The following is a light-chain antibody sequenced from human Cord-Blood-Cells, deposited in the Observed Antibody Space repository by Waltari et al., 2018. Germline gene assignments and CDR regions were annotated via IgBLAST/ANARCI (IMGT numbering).Light chain of an antibody. V-gene: IGLV2-18*02. CDR1: SSDVGSYNR. Sequence: QSALTQPPSVSGSPGQSVTISCTGTSSDVGSYNRVSWYQQPPGTAPKLMIYEVSNRPAGVPDRFSGSKSGNTASLTISGLQGEDEADYYCSSYTSSSTLVFGGGTKLTVL. CDR3: SSYTSSSTLV. CDR2: EVS. J-gene: IGLJ2*01.